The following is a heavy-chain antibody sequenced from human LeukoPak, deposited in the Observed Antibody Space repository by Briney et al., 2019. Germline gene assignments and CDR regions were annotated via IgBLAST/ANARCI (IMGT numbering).Heavy chain of an antibody. CDR2: ISGSGGST. CDR1: GFTFSSYG. CDR3: AKNGGYSYGLYYFDY. Sequence: GGTLRLSCAASGFTFSSYGMSWVRQAPGKGLEWVSAISGSGGSTYYGDSLKGRFTISRDNSKNMVYLQMDSLRAEDSAVYYCAKNGGYSYGLYYFDYWGQGTLVTVSS. D-gene: IGHD5-18*01. V-gene: IGHV3-23*01. J-gene: IGHJ4*02.